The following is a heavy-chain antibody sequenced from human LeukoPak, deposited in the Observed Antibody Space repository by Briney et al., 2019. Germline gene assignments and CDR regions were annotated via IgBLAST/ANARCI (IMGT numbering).Heavy chain of an antibody. CDR1: GFTFSSYT. V-gene: IGHV3-48*04. J-gene: IGHJ4*02. CDR2: ISSSSSTI. Sequence: GGSLRLSCAASGFTFSSYTMNWVRQAPGKGLEWVSYISSSSSTIYYADSVKGRFTISRDNAKNSLYLQMNSLRAEDTAVYYCAREAGSGSYSYYFDYWAREPWSPSPQ. D-gene: IGHD3-10*01. CDR3: AREAGSGSYSYYFDY.